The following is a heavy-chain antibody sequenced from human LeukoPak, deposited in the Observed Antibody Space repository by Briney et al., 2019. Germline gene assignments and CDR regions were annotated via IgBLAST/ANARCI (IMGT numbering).Heavy chain of an antibody. CDR3: ARRLVTAGITDFFDS. CDR2: ISPAGDST. CDR1: GFTFSDYS. J-gene: IGHJ4*02. D-gene: IGHD2-2*01. Sequence: PGGSLRLSCTASGFTFSDYSMSWARQAPGAGLEWVSAISPAGDSTTDADSVKGRFTISRDNSKSTLYLQMNGLTAEDTALYYCARRLVTAGITDFFDSWGQGTLVSVSS. V-gene: IGHV3-23*01.